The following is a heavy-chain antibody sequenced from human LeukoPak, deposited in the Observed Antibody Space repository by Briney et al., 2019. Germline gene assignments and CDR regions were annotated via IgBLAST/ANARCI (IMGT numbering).Heavy chain of an antibody. V-gene: IGHV4-34*01. CDR2: INHSGST. J-gene: IGHJ4*02. CDR3: ARRQGYFDY. CDR1: GGSFSGYY. Sequence: TSETLSLTCAVYGGSFSGYYWSWIRQPPGKGLEWIGEINHSGSTNYNPSLKSRVTISVDTSKNQFSLKLSSVTAADTAVYYCARRQGYFDYWGQGTLVTVSS.